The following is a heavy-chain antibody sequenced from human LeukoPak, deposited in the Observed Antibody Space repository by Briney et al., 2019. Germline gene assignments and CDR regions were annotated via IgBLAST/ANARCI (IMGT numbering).Heavy chain of an antibody. CDR1: GFTFTTYT. CDR2: ISSSSSYI. CDR3: ARDEGSVSFDY. Sequence: GSLRLSCAASGFTFTTYTISWVRQAPGKGLEWVSSISSSSSYIYYADSVKGRFTISRDNAKNSLYLQMNSLRAEDTAVYYCARDEGSVSFDYWGQGTLVTVSS. J-gene: IGHJ4*02. V-gene: IGHV3-21*01. D-gene: IGHD6-19*01.